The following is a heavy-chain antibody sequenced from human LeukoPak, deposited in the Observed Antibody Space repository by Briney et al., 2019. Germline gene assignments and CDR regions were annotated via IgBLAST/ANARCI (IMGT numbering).Heavy chain of an antibody. CDR2: IIPILGMA. V-gene: IGHV1-69*04. CDR1: GGTFSSYA. D-gene: IGHD7-27*01. CDR3: ARDSQLTGDLY. J-gene: IGHJ4*02. Sequence: ASVKVSCKASGGTFSSYAISWVRQAPGQGLEWMGRIIPILGMANYAQKFQGRVTITADKSTSTAYMELSSLRSEDTAVYYCARDSQLTGDLYWGQGTLVTVSS.